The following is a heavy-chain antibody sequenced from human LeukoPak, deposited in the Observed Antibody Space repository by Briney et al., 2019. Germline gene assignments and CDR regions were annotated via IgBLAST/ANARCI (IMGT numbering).Heavy chain of an antibody. V-gene: IGHV3-21*01. CDR2: ISSSSSYI. Sequence: GGSLRLSCAASGFTFSSYSVNWVRQAPGKGLEWVSSISSSSSYIYYADSVKGRFTISRDNAKNSLYLQMNSLRAEDTAVYYCARDGGRGYAVDYWGQGTLVTVSS. D-gene: IGHD5-12*01. CDR1: GFTFSSYS. CDR3: ARDGGRGYAVDY. J-gene: IGHJ4*02.